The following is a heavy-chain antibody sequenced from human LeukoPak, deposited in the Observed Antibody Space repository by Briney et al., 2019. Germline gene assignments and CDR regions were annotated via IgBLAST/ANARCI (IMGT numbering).Heavy chain of an antibody. V-gene: IGHV3-30*03. CDR1: GFNFNGYV. J-gene: IGHJ4*02. Sequence: GGSLRLSCAASGFNFNGYVLHWVRQAPGKELEWVGLTSFDGSLTYADSVKGRFSISRDSSKNTLYQQMNSLRAEDTAVYYCAGEGYSSGRAAAFDYWGQGTLVTVSS. D-gene: IGHD6-19*01. CDR2: TSFDGSLT. CDR3: AGEGYSSGRAAAFDY.